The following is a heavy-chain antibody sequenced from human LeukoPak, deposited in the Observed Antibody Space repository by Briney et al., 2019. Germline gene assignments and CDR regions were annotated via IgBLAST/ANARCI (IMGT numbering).Heavy chain of an antibody. Sequence: GGSLRLSCAASGFTFSSYGMHWVRQAPGKGLEGGAVIWYDGSNIYYADSVKGRFTISRDNSKNTLYLHMNSLRAEDTAVYYCAKAGSSGWDYYYYMDVWGKGTTVTVSS. CDR2: IWYDGSNI. V-gene: IGHV3-33*06. J-gene: IGHJ6*03. CDR1: GFTFSSYG. D-gene: IGHD6-19*01. CDR3: AKAGSSGWDYYYYMDV.